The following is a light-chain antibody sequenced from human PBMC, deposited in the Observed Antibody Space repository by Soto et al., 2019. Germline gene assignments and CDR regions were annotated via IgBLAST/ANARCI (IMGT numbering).Light chain of an antibody. Sequence: SYELTQPPSVSVAPGKTARITCEGNIGSKSVHWYQQKPGQAPVLVIYYDSDRPSGIPERLAGSKSGNTATLTITRVEGGDEADYYCQMWDSTRGHRGFFGTGTKLTVL. CDR2: YDS. CDR1: IGSKS. CDR3: QMWDSTRGHRGF. V-gene: IGLV3-21*04. J-gene: IGLJ1*01.